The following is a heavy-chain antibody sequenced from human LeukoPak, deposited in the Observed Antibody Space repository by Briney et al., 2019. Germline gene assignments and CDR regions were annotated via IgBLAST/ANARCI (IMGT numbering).Heavy chain of an antibody. CDR1: GYTFTGYY. J-gene: IGHJ6*03. CDR2: INPNSGGT. Sequence: GASVKVSCKASGYTFTGYYMHWVRQAPGQGLEWMGRINPNSGGTNYAQKFQGRVTMTRDTSISTAYMELSRLRSDDTAVYYCARDGVPAAIDYYYYMDVWGKGTTVTVSS. D-gene: IGHD2-2*01. CDR3: ARDGVPAAIDYYYYMDV. V-gene: IGHV1-2*06.